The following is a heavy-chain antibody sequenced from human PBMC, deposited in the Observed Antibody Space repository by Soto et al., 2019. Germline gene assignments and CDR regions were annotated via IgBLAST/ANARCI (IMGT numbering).Heavy chain of an antibody. D-gene: IGHD6-19*01. J-gene: IGHJ4*02. CDR3: ANESSGWYIGDF. CDR2: ISGNGDGT. V-gene: IGHV3-23*01. CDR1: GFTFSTYA. Sequence: EVQLLESGGGLVQPGGSLRLSCAASGFTFSTYAMSWGRQAPGKGLEWVSTISGNGDGTYYADSVKGRFTISRDNPKNTLYLQMNSLRAEDTAVYYCANESSGWYIGDFWGQGTLVTVSS.